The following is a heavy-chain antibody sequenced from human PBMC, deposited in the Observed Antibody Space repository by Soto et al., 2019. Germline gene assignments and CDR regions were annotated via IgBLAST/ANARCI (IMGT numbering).Heavy chain of an antibody. Sequence: QVQLVQSGAEVKKPGSSVKVSCKASGGTFSSYAISWVRQAPGQGLEWMGGIIPIFGTANYAQKFQGRVTITANESTSTAYMERSSLRSEDTAVYYCARGSGLGSGSYVAARGPYYYGMDVWGQGTTVTVSS. J-gene: IGHJ6*02. D-gene: IGHD1-26*01. CDR3: ARGSGLGSGSYVAARGPYYYGMDV. CDR2: IIPIFGTA. V-gene: IGHV1-69*01. CDR1: GGTFSSYA.